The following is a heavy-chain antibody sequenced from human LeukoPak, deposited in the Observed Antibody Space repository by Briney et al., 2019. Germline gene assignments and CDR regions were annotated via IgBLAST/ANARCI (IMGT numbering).Heavy chain of an antibody. CDR1: GASITRADHS. Sequence: KASETLSLTCTVSGASITRADHSWSWIRRHPGKGLDWIGHIHYSGSTYYNPSLKSRLTISVDRSNNQFSLKLSSVTAADTAVYYCARDSDSRGGFDIWGQGTMVTVSS. CDR3: ARDSDSRGGFDI. D-gene: IGHD2-15*01. CDR2: IHYSGST. J-gene: IGHJ3*02. V-gene: IGHV4-31*03.